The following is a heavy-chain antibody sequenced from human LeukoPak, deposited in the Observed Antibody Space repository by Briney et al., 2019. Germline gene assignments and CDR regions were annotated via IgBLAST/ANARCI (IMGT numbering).Heavy chain of an antibody. Sequence: GGSLRLSCAASGFTFSSYWMCWVRQAPGKGPEWVANIKQDGSEKYYVDSVKGRFTISRDNAKNSLYLQMNSLRAEDTAVYYCARDRIMITFGGVITSYYFDYWGQGTLVTVSS. D-gene: IGHD3-16*02. V-gene: IGHV3-7*03. CDR1: GFTFSSYW. CDR3: ARDRIMITFGGVITSYYFDY. J-gene: IGHJ4*02. CDR2: IKQDGSEK.